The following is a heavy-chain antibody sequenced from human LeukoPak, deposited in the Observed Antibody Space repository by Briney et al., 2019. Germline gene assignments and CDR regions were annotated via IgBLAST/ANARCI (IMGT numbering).Heavy chain of an antibody. D-gene: IGHD3-22*01. CDR3: ARDYDSSGPQKNFFDF. Sequence: SVKVSCKASGGTFSSYAISWVRQAPGQGLEWMGGIIPIFGKTNYAQKFQGRVTITADESTSTAYLEVNSLTSADTAMYYCARDYDSSGPQKNFFDFWGQGTLVTVSS. V-gene: IGHV1-69*13. J-gene: IGHJ4*02. CDR1: GGTFSSYA. CDR2: IIPIFGKT.